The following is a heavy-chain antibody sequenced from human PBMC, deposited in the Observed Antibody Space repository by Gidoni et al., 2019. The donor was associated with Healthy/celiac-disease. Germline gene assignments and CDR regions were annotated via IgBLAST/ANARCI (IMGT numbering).Heavy chain of an antibody. CDR1: AYTFTSYG. CDR3: ARGGLRYCSGGSCYIDY. V-gene: IGHV1-18*01. Sequence: QVQLVQSGAEVKKPGASVTVSCKASAYTFTSYGISWVRQAPGQGLEWMGWISAYNGNTNYAQKLQGRVTMTTDTSTSTAYMELRSLRADDTAVYYCARGGLRYCSGGSCYIDYWGQGTLVTVSS. J-gene: IGHJ4*02. D-gene: IGHD2-15*01. CDR2: ISAYNGNT.